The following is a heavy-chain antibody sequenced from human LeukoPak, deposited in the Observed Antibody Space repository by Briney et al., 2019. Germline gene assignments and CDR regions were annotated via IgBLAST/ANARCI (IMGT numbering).Heavy chain of an antibody. CDR2: ISYDGSNK. J-gene: IGHJ4*02. CDR1: GFTFSSYA. V-gene: IGHV3-30*04. CDR3: ARWAPYSSSWYFDY. D-gene: IGHD6-13*01. Sequence: GRSLRPSCAASGFTFSSYAMHWVRQAPGKGLEWVAVISYDGSNKYYADSVKGRFTISRDNSKNTLYLQMNSLRAEDTAVYYCARWAPYSSSWYFDYWGQGTLVTVSS.